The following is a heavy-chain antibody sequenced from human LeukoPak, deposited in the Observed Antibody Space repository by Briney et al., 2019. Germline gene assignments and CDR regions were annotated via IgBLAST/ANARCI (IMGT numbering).Heavy chain of an antibody. V-gene: IGHV3-9*01. D-gene: IGHD6-19*01. CDR3: TRSRWLDAFDY. Sequence: PGGSLRLSCAASGFTFDDYAMHWVRQAPGKGLEGVSGISWNSGSIGYADSVKGRFPISRDNAKNSLYLQMNSLKAEDTALYYCTRSRWLDAFDYWGQGTLVTVSS. CDR2: ISWNSGSI. J-gene: IGHJ4*02. CDR1: GFTFDDYA.